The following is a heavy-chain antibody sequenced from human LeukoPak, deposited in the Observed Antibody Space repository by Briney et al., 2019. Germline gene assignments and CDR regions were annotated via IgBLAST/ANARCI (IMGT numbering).Heavy chain of an antibody. V-gene: IGHV1-2*02. CDR2: INPNSGGT. Sequence: GASVKVSCKASGYTFTCYYMHWVRQAPGQGLEWMGWINPNSGGTNYAQKFQGRVTMTRDTSISTAYMELSRLRSDDTAVYYCARSVEMATIWFDPWGQGTLVTVSS. CDR1: GYTFTCYY. D-gene: IGHD5-24*01. J-gene: IGHJ5*02. CDR3: ARSVEMATIWFDP.